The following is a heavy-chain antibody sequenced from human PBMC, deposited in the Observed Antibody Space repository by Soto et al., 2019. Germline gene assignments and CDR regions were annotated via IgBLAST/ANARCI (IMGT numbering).Heavy chain of an antibody. CDR3: TTDTLTTVTTDAFDI. CDR2: IKSKTDGGTT. Sequence: GGSLRLSCAASGFTFSNAWMSWVRQAPGKGLEWVGRIKSKTDGGTTDYAAPVKGRFTISRDDSKNTLYLQMNSLKTEDTAVYYCTTDTLTTVTTDAFDIWGQGTMVTVSS. J-gene: IGHJ3*02. D-gene: IGHD4-17*01. V-gene: IGHV3-15*01. CDR1: GFTFSNAW.